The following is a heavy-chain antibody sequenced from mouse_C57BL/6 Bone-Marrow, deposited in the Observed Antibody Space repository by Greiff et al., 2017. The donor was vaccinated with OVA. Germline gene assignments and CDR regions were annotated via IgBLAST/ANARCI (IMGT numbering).Heavy chain of an antibody. V-gene: IGHV1-81*01. Sequence: VKLQESGAELARPGASVKLSCKASGYTFTSYGISWVKQRTGQGLEWIGEIYPRSGNTYYNEKFKGKATLTADKSSSTAYMELRSLTSEDSAVYFCARDYGSSPFAYWGQGTLVTVSA. D-gene: IGHD1-1*01. CDR2: IYPRSGNT. CDR3: ARDYGSSPFAY. J-gene: IGHJ3*01. CDR1: GYTFTSYG.